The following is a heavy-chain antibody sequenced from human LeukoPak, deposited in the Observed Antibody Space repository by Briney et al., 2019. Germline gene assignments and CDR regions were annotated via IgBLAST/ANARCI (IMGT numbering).Heavy chain of an antibody. CDR3: ARYDYYDSSGYFTGPFFDY. Sequence: SETLSLTCTVSGGSISSYYWSWIRQPPGKGLKWIGYIYYSGSTNYNPSLKSRVTISVDTSKNQFSLKLSSVTAADTAVYYCARYDYYDSSGYFTGPFFDYWGQGTLVTVSS. V-gene: IGHV4-59*01. CDR2: IYYSGST. CDR1: GGSISSYY. D-gene: IGHD3-22*01. J-gene: IGHJ4*02.